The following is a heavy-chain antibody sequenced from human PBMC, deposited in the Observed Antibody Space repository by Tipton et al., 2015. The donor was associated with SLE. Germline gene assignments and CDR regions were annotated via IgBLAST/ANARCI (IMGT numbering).Heavy chain of an antibody. V-gene: IGHV3-48*03. D-gene: IGHD3-22*01. CDR1: GFTFSSYE. J-gene: IGHJ3*02. CDR2: ISSSGSTI. CDR3: ARSRRLKAFDI. Sequence: SLRLTCAASGFTFSSYEMNWVRQAPGKGLEWVSYISSSGSTIYYADSVKGRFTISRDNAKNSLYLQMNSLRAEDTAVYYCARSRRLKAFDIWGQGTMVTVSS.